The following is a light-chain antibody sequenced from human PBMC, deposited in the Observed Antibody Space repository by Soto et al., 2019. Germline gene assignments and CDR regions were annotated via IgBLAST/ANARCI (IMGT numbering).Light chain of an antibody. V-gene: IGKV1-5*01. CDR3: QQYHSSSST. J-gene: IGKJ1*01. Sequence: DIQMTQSPSTLSASVGDRVTSTCRASQTIHSFLAWYQQKAGKAPKLLIYDASNLESGVPSRFSGSGSGTEFALTVSSLQPDDFATFYCQQYHSSSSTFGQGTKVDIK. CDR1: QTIHSF. CDR2: DAS.